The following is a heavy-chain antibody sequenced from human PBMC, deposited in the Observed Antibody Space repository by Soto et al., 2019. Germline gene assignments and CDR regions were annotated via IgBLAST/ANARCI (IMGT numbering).Heavy chain of an antibody. CDR1: GFTFSDYG. Sequence: QVQLVESGGGVVQPGRSLRLSCAASGFTFSDYGMHWVRQAPGKGLEWVAIISFDGSNKYYADSVKGRFTISRDNSQHTLYLQMNRLRAEDTAVYYCANSLIYPYQFYYYYGMDVWCQGTTVTVS. J-gene: IGHJ6*02. CDR3: ANSLIYPYQFYYYYGMDV. V-gene: IGHV3-30*18. D-gene: IGHD2-2*02. CDR2: ISFDGSNK.